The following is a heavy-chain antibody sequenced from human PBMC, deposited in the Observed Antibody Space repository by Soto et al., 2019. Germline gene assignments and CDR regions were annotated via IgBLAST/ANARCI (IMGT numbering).Heavy chain of an antibody. CDR2: IYYSGST. D-gene: IGHD1-26*01. CDR1: GGSISSSTHY. Sequence: QLHLQESGPGLVKPSETLSLTCTVSGGSISSSTHYWGWIRQPPGKGLEWIGSIYYSGSTHYNPSLQSRVSISVDSSKNQFSLKVSSVTAADTAVYYCAIRTIVGGIKSFYFDYWGQGTPVTVSS. J-gene: IGHJ4*02. V-gene: IGHV4-39*01. CDR3: AIRTIVGGIKSFYFDY.